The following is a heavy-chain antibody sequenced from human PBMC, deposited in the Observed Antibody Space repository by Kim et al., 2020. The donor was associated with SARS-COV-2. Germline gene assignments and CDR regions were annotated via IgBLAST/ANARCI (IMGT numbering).Heavy chain of an antibody. J-gene: IGHJ5*02. CDR1: GFTFSSYS. Sequence: GGSLRLSCAASGFTFSSYSMNWVRQAPGKGLEWVSSISSSSSYIYYADSVKGRFTISRDNAKNSLYLQMNSLRAEDTAVYYCARDAGELEPRYNWFDPWGQGTLVTVSS. CDR2: ISSSSSYI. D-gene: IGHD4-17*01. CDR3: ARDAGELEPRYNWFDP. V-gene: IGHV3-21*01.